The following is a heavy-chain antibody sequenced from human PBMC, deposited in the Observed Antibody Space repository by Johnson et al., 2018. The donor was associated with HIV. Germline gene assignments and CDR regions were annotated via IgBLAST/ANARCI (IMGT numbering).Heavy chain of an antibody. CDR2: VTGTGGDT. CDR1: GFTFSSYG. Sequence: MQLVESGGGLVQPGGSLRLSCAASGFTFSSYGMSWVRQAPGKGLEWVSGVTGTGGDTYYAESVKGRFTISRDNSKNTMYLQMNSLRAEDTAVYYCARTTLRFLDRGDDAFDIWGQGTMVTVSS. J-gene: IGHJ3*02. CDR3: ARTTLRFLDRGDDAFDI. D-gene: IGHD3-3*01. V-gene: IGHV3-23*04.